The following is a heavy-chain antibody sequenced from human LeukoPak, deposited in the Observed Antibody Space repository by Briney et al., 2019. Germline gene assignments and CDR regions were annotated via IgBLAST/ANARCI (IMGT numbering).Heavy chain of an antibody. CDR1: GFTFSSYG. CDR3: AKGPSDTAVATAFDY. Sequence: PGGSLRLSCAASGFTFSSYGMYWVRQSPGKWLEWVAVIWYDGSNKYYVDSVKGRFTISRDNSKNTLYLQMNSLRAEDTAVYYCAKGPSDTAVATAFDYWGQGTLVTVSS. CDR2: IWYDGSNK. V-gene: IGHV3-33*06. D-gene: IGHD5-18*01. J-gene: IGHJ4*02.